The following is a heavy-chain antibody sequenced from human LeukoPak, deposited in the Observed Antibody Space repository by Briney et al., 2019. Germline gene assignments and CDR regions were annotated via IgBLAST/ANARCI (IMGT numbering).Heavy chain of an antibody. CDR2: INHSGST. D-gene: IGHD6-13*01. Sequence: SETLSLTCAVYGGSFSGYYWSWIRQPPGKELEWIGEINHSGSTNYNPSLKSRVTISVDTSKNQFSLKLSSVTAADTAVYYCASYSSSGNYFDYWGQGTLVTVSS. CDR3: ASYSSSGNYFDY. V-gene: IGHV4-34*01. CDR1: GGSFSGYY. J-gene: IGHJ4*02.